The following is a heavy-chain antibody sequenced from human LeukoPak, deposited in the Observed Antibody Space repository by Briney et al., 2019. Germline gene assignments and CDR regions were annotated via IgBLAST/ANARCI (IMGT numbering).Heavy chain of an antibody. D-gene: IGHD3-3*01. CDR3: ARDTTYYDFWSGYYTNYYYYMDV. V-gene: IGHV3-7*01. Sequence: GGSLRLSCAASGFTFSSYWMSWVRQAPGKGLEWVANIKQDGSEKHYVDSVKGRFTISRDNAKNSLYLQMNSLRAEDTAVYYCARDTTYYDFWSGYYTNYYYYMDVWGKGTTVTVSS. CDR2: IKQDGSEK. CDR1: GFTFSSYW. J-gene: IGHJ6*03.